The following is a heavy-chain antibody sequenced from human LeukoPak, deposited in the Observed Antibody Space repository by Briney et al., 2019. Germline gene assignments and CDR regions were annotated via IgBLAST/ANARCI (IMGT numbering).Heavy chain of an antibody. CDR3: ARTVAGLPLDAFDI. D-gene: IGHD6-19*01. J-gene: IGHJ3*02. Sequence: TGGSLRLSCAASGFTFSSYEMNWVRQAPGKGLEWVSFISISGSTTYYADSVKGRFTISRDNAKNSLYLQMNSLRAEDTAVYYCARTVAGLPLDAFDIWGQGTMVTVSS. CDR1: GFTFSSYE. V-gene: IGHV3-48*03. CDR2: ISISGSTT.